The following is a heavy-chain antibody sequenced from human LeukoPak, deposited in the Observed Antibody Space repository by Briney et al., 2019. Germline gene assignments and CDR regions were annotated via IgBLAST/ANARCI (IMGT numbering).Heavy chain of an antibody. CDR2: ISSSSSYI. D-gene: IGHD6-6*01. CDR1: GFTFSSYS. Sequence: GGSLRLSCAASGFTFSSYSMNWVRQAPGKGLEWVSSISSSSSYIYYADSVKGRFTISRDNAKNSLYLQMNSLRAEDTAVYYCFSSSSFDAFDIWGQGTMVTVSS. CDR3: FSSSSFDAFDI. V-gene: IGHV3-21*01. J-gene: IGHJ3*02.